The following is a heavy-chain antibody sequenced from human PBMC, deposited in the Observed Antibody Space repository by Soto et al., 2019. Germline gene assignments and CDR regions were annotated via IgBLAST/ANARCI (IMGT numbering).Heavy chain of an antibody. J-gene: IGHJ3*02. CDR1: GGTFSSYA. CDR2: IIPIFGTA. V-gene: IGHV1-69*13. Sequence: SVKVSCKASGGTFSSYAISWVRQAPGQGLEWMGGIIPIFGTANYAQKFKGRVTITADESTSTAYMELSSLRSEDTAVYYCARDRGIVLVPAAMLGDAFDIWG. CDR3: ARDRGIVLVPAAMLGDAFDI. D-gene: IGHD2-2*01.